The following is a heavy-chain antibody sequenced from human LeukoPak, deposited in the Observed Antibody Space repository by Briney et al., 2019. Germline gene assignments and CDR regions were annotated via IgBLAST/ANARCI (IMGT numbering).Heavy chain of an antibody. J-gene: IGHJ4*02. D-gene: IGHD2-15*01. Sequence: AASVTVSCKASGYTFTTYYIHWVRQAPGQGLEWMGMINPSDGSTSYAQKFQGRVTMTRDMSTSTVYMELSSLRSEDTAVYYCVRSGCDGGNCFFDYWGQGTLVTVSS. V-gene: IGHV1-46*01. CDR3: VRSGCDGGNCFFDY. CDR1: GYTFTTYY. CDR2: INPSDGST.